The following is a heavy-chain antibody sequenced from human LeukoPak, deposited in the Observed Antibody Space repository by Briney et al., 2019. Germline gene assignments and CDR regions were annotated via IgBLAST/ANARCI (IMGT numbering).Heavy chain of an antibody. CDR3: AKDVVIPAGGGRYFDT. Sequence: GGSLRLSCADSGVTFSSYAMCWVRAGPGGGRESGSAISGSGGSTHYADSVKGRFTISRDNSKNTLYLQMNRLRPEDTAVYFCAKDVVIPAGGGRYFDTWGQGVRITVSS. CDR1: GVTFSSYA. V-gene: IGHV3-23*01. D-gene: IGHD2-2*01. CDR2: ISGSGGST. J-gene: IGHJ4*02.